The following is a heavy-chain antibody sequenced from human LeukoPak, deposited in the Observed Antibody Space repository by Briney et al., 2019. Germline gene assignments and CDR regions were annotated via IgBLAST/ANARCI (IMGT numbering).Heavy chain of an antibody. CDR3: ARAPISSGWYVEKTAAYFQH. CDR2: IYYSGST. CDR1: GGSISSGGYY. Sequence: SETLSLTCTVSGGSISSGGYYWSWIRQHPGKGLEWIGYIYYSGSTYYNPSLKSRVTISVDTSKNQFSLKLSSVTAADTAVYYCARAPISSGWYVEKTAAYFQHWGQGTLVTVSS. V-gene: IGHV4-31*03. D-gene: IGHD6-19*01. J-gene: IGHJ1*01.